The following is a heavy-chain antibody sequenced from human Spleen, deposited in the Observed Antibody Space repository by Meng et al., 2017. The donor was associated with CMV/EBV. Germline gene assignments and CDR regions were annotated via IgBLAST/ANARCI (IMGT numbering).Heavy chain of an antibody. D-gene: IGHD6-6*01. CDR1: GFIFDTYG. J-gene: IGHJ4*02. Sequence: ASGFIFDTYGMHWVRQAPGRGLEWVSFIRWDGSDRFYGESVKGRFTISRDNSKNTVWLQMSSLRADDTALYYCAKLRASARRDPRDYWGQGTLVTVSS. CDR3: AKLRASARRDPRDY. CDR2: IRWDGSDR. V-gene: IGHV3-30*02.